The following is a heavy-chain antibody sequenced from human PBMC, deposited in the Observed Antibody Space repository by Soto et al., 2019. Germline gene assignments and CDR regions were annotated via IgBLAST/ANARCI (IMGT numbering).Heavy chain of an antibody. J-gene: IGHJ6*02. CDR3: ARGTIGSYYYYYGMDV. CDR1: GGSISSGDYY. D-gene: IGHD3-16*01. CDR2: IYYSGST. Sequence: TLSLTCTVSGGSISSGDYYWSWIRQPPGKGLEWIGYIYYSGSTYYNPSLKSRVTISVDTSKNQFSLKLSSVTAADTAVYYCARGTIGSYYYYYGMDVWGQGTTVTVSS. V-gene: IGHV4-30-4*01.